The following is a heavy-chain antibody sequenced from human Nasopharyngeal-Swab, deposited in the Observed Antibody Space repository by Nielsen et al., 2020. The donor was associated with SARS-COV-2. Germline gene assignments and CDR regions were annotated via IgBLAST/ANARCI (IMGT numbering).Heavy chain of an antibody. CDR1: GYTFVSYV. Sequence: ASVNVSCKGSGYTFVSYVIIWVLQAPGQGLVWVGWISAYNGNTNYAQKFQGRATMSTDISTSTAYMELRSLRSDDTAVYYCERKPFRDHLLWLRELLMFDHWGQGTLVTVSS. CDR3: ERKPFRDHLLWLRELLMFDH. J-gene: IGHJ4*02. CDR2: ISAYNGNT. V-gene: IGHV1-18*01. D-gene: IGHD3-10*01.